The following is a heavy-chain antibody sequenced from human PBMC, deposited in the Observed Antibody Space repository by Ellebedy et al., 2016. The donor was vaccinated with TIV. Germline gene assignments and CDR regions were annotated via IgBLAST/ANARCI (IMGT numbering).Heavy chain of an antibody. CDR2: ISWDGGGT. Sequence: GESLKISCAASGFTFDDYAMHWVRQAPGKGLEWVSLISWDGGGTYYADSVKGRFTISRDNSENSLYLQMNSLRPEDTALYYCAKAYYYDTSAYLDYWGQGTLVTVSS. J-gene: IGHJ4*02. CDR3: AKAYYYDTSAYLDY. CDR1: GFTFDDYA. D-gene: IGHD3-22*01. V-gene: IGHV3-43D*03.